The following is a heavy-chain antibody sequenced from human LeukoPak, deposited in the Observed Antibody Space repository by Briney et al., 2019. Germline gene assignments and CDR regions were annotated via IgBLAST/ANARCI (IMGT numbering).Heavy chain of an antibody. CDR3: ARGLWFGELLYNYYFDY. CDR2: IYYSGST. Sequence: SQTLSLTCTVSGGSISSGGYYWSWIRQHPGKALEWIGYIYYSGSTYYNPSLKSRVTISVDTSKNQFSLKLSSVTAADTAVYYCARGLWFGELLYNYYFDYWGQGTLVTVSS. CDR1: GGSISSGGYY. D-gene: IGHD3-10*01. J-gene: IGHJ4*02. V-gene: IGHV4-31*03.